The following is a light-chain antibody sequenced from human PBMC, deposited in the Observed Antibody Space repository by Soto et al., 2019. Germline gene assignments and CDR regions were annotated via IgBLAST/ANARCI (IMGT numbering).Light chain of an antibody. CDR3: QHYSNWPPT. V-gene: IGKV3-15*01. J-gene: IGKJ3*01. CDR2: YAS. Sequence: EVVMTQSPATLSVSPGERVTLSCRASESVHRTLAWYHQKPGQGPSLLIYYASTRATGVPDRFTGSVSGTEFTLTISSLQSEDFGVYHCQHYSNWPPTFGPGTRVEIK. CDR1: ESVHRT.